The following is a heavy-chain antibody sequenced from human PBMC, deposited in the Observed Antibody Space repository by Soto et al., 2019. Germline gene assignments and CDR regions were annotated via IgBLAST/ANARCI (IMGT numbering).Heavy chain of an antibody. Sequence: ASAKVSCKASGYTFTSYYMHWVRQATEQRLEWMGKIKPSGGSTSYAQKFQGRVTMTRDTSTSTVYMELSSLRSEDTAVYYCARDGFTYYYGSGSHYYFDHWGQGTLVTVSS. D-gene: IGHD3-10*01. CDR3: ARDGFTYYYGSGSHYYFDH. CDR1: GYTFTSYY. J-gene: IGHJ4*02. CDR2: IKPSGGST. V-gene: IGHV1-46*01.